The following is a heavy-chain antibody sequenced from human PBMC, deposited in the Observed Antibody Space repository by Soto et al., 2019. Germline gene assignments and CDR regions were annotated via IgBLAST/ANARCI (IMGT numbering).Heavy chain of an antibody. CDR1: GYAFTTYG. CDR2: ISAHNGNT. D-gene: IGHD1-1*01. V-gene: IGHV1-18*01. J-gene: IGHJ4*02. CDR3: ARGRYGDY. Sequence: QVHLVQSGAEVKKPGASVKVSCKGSGYAFTTYGITWVQQAPGQGLEWMGWISAHNGNTNYAQKLQGRVTVTRDTPTSTGYMELRSLRSDDTAVYYCARGRYGDYWGQGALVTVSS.